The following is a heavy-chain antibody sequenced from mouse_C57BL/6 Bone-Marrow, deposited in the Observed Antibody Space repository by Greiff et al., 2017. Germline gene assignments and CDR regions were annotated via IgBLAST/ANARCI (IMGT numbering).Heavy chain of an antibody. J-gene: IGHJ1*03. Sequence: EVQRVESGGGLVKPGGSLKLSCAASGFTFSSYGMSWVRQTPDKRLEWVATISSGGSYPYSPDSVKGRFTISRDNAKNTLYLQMSSLKSEDTAMYYCARRRIPHWYFDVWGTGTTVTVSS. V-gene: IGHV5-6*01. CDR3: ARRRIPHWYFDV. CDR1: GFTFSSYG. CDR2: ISSGGSYP.